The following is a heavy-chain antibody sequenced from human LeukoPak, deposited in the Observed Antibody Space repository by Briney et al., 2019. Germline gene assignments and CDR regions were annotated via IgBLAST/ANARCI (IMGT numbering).Heavy chain of an antibody. J-gene: IGHJ2*01. D-gene: IGHD3-9*01. Sequence: SQTLSLTCTVSGGSISSGDYYWSWIRQPPGKGLEWIGYIYYSGSTYYNPSLKSRVTISVDTSKNQFSLKLSSVTAADTAVYYCARDQGTYYDILTGSRNLEDWYFDLWGRGTLVTVSS. V-gene: IGHV4-30-4*01. CDR2: IYYSGST. CDR1: GGSISSGDYY. CDR3: ARDQGTYYDILTGSRNLEDWYFDL.